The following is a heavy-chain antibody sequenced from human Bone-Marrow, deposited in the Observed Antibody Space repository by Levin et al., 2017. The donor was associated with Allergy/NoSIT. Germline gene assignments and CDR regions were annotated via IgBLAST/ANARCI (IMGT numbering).Heavy chain of an antibody. CDR2: INPNSGNT. J-gene: IGHJ5*02. V-gene: IGHV1-8*01. CDR1: GYTFTSYN. D-gene: IGHD2/OR15-2a*01. Sequence: ASVKVSCKTSGYTFTSYNVYWVRQAPGQGLEWMGSINPNSGNTGYAQKFQGRVSMTRNSSISTAYMELSGLKFEDTAIYYCARGDCYSGSCYGPDWLDPWGQGTQVTVSS. CDR3: ARGDCYSGSCYGPDWLDP.